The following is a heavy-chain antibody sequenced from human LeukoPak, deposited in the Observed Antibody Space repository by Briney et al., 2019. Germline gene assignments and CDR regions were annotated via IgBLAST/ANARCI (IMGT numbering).Heavy chain of an antibody. Sequence: GGSLRLSCAASGFTFSTYAMHWVRQAPGKGLEWVAVISNDATKKYYADSVKGRSTISRDNSESTLYLQMNSLRAEDTAVYYCAKDMNTVTTTFDYWGQGTLVTVSS. CDR3: AKDMNTVTTTFDY. CDR2: ISNDATKK. CDR1: GFTFSTYA. D-gene: IGHD4-17*01. V-gene: IGHV3-30*18. J-gene: IGHJ4*02.